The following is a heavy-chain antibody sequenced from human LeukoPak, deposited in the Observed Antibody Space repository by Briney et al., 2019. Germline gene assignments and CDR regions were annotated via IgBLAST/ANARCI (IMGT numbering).Heavy chain of an antibody. J-gene: IGHJ5*02. D-gene: IGHD3-10*01. Sequence: GASVKLSCKTSGATFTTHGIHWVRQAPGQGLEWMGWINPGSGYTKYSEKFQGRVTFTRDTDATTAYLEVNNLRSEDTAVYYCARDGRSIIWSGVPDNWFDPWGQGTLVTVSS. CDR2: INPGSGYT. CDR3: ARDGRSIIWSGVPDNWFDP. V-gene: IGHV1-3*01. CDR1: GATFTTHG.